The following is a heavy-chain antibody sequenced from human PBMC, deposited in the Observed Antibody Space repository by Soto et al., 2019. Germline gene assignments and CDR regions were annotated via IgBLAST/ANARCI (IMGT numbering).Heavy chain of an antibody. CDR3: AKVPAAMSPYYFDY. CDR1: GFTFSSYA. Sequence: PGGSLRLSCAASGFTFSSYAMHWVRQAPGKGLEWVAVISYDGSNKYYADSVKGRFTISRDNSKNTLYLQMNSLRAEDTAVYYCAKVPAAMSPYYFDYWGQGTLVTVSS. D-gene: IGHD2-2*01. CDR2: ISYDGSNK. J-gene: IGHJ4*02. V-gene: IGHV3-30-3*01.